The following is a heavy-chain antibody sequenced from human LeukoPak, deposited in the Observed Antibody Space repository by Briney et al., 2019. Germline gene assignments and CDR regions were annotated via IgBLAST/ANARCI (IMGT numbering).Heavy chain of an antibody. V-gene: IGHV4-39*07. Sequence: ASETLSLTCTVSGGSISSSSYYWGWIRQPPGKGLEWIGRIHTSGSTNYNPSLKSRVTMSVDTSKNQFSLKLSSVTAADTAVYYCARVSSSWYQDWYFDLWGRGTLVTVSS. J-gene: IGHJ2*01. CDR1: GGSISSSSYY. D-gene: IGHD6-13*01. CDR3: ARVSSSWYQDWYFDL. CDR2: IHTSGST.